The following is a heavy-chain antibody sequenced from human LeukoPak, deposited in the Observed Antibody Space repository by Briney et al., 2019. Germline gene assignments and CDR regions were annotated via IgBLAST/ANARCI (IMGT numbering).Heavy chain of an antibody. Sequence: SQTLSLTCTVSGGSISSGGYYWSWIRQHPGKGLEWIGYIYYSGSTYYNPSLKSRVTISVDTSKNQFSLKLSSVTAADTAVYYCARVLLRVLFYMDVWGKWTTVTVSS. CDR1: GGSISSGGYY. D-gene: IGHD3-3*01. V-gene: IGHV4-31*03. CDR3: ARVLLRVLFYMDV. J-gene: IGHJ6*03. CDR2: IYYSGST.